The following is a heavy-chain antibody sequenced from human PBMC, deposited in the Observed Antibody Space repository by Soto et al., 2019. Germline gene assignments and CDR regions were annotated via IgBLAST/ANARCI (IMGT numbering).Heavy chain of an antibody. CDR1: GGSISSGGYY. J-gene: IGHJ1*01. D-gene: IGHD3-22*01. V-gene: IGHV4-31*03. CDR3: ARDSYDSSGYYGYFQH. CDR2: IYYSGST. Sequence: QVQLQESGPGLVKPSQTLSLTCTVSGGSISSGGYYWSWIRQHPGKGLEWIGYIYYSGSTYYNPSLKSRVTISVDTSKNQFSLKLSSVTAADTAVYYCARDSYDSSGYYGYFQHWGQGTLVTVSS.